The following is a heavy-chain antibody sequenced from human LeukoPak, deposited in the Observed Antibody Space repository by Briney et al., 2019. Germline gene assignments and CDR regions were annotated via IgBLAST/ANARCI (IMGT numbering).Heavy chain of an antibody. Sequence: GGSLRLSCAASGFTFSSYAMSWVRQAPGKGLEWVSGISGSGGGTYYAESVRGRFTISRDNSKNTLYLQMNSLRAEDTAVYYCAKSRQTYSSGFFDYSGQGTLASLSS. CDR2: ISGSGGGT. CDR3: AKSRQTYSSGFFDY. V-gene: IGHV3-23*01. CDR1: GFTFSSYA. D-gene: IGHD6-19*01. J-gene: IGHJ4*02.